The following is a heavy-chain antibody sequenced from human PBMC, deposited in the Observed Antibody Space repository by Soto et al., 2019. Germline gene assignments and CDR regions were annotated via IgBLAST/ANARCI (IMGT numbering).Heavy chain of an antibody. Sequence: GGSLRLSCAASGFTFSSYAMSWVRQAPGKGLEWVSAISGSGGSTYYADSVKGRFTISRDNSKNTLYLQMNSLRAEDTAVYYCAKESGAGYYDILTGLFDYWGQGTLVTVSS. CDR2: ISGSGGST. CDR1: GFTFSSYA. D-gene: IGHD3-9*01. J-gene: IGHJ4*02. V-gene: IGHV3-23*01. CDR3: AKESGAGYYDILTGLFDY.